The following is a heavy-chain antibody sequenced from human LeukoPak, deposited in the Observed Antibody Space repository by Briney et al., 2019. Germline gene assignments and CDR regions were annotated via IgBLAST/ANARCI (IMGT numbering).Heavy chain of an antibody. CDR2: LTWNADRT. CDR1: GFTFDDYT. J-gene: IGHJ4*02. Sequence: GGSLRLSCAASGFTFDDYTRYWVRQPPGKGLEWVSLLTWNADRTYYADSVKGRFTISRDNSKNSLYLQMNSLKIEDTALYYCARDIAVAATGGAFDYWGQGTLVTVSS. D-gene: IGHD2-15*01. V-gene: IGHV3-43*01. CDR3: ARDIAVAATGGAFDY.